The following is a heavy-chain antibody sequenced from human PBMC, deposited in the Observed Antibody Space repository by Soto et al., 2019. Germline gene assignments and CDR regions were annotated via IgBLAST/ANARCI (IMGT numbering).Heavy chain of an antibody. V-gene: IGHV1-18*01. J-gene: IGHJ4*02. Sequence: QVQLVQSETEVKKPGASVKVSCKASGYTFTNYGISWVRQAPGQGLEWMGWISAYNYNTKNAQNLQVRVTMTTDTSTSTAYMELRSLRSDDTAVYYCARESPPADYWGQGTLVTVSS. CDR1: GYTFTNYG. CDR3: ARESPPADY. CDR2: ISAYNYNT.